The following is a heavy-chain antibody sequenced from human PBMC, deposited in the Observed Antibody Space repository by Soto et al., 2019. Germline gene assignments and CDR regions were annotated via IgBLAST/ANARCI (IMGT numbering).Heavy chain of an antibody. CDR3: AAEVRLVGATTGAFDI. V-gene: IGHV1-58*01. CDR2: IVVGSGNT. Sequence: QMQLVQSGPEVKKPGNSVKVSCKASGFTFSSSAVQWVRQARGQGLEWIGWIVVGSGNTNYAQRFQERVTITRDMSTSTAYMELSSLRSDDTAVYYRAAEVRLVGATTGAFDIWGQETMVSVSS. J-gene: IGHJ3*02. D-gene: IGHD1-26*01. CDR1: GFTFSSSA.